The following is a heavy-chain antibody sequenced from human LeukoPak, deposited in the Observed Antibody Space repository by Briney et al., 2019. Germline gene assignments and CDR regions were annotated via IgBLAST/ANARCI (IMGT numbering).Heavy chain of an antibody. CDR2: IDWDDDK. CDR1: GFSPSTRGMC. V-gene: IGHV2-70*11. D-gene: IGHD3-16*01. J-gene: IGHJ4*02. Sequence: SGPALFQPTPTLTLTCTFSGFSPSTRGMCVSWIRQPPGKALEWLARIDWDDDKYYSTSLKTRLTISKDTSKNQVVLTMTNMDPVDTATYYCARGGVPSGGYDYWGQGTLVTVSS. CDR3: ARGGVPSGGYDY.